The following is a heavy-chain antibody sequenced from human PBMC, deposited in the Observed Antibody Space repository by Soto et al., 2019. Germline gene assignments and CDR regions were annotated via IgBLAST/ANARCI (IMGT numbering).Heavy chain of an antibody. J-gene: IGHJ5*02. Sequence: ASVKVSCTASGYTFTSYDINWVRQATGQGLEWMGWMNPNSGNTGYAQKFQGRVTMTRNTSISTAYMELSSLRSEDTAVYYCARGGSITIFGVVPYGFDPWGQGTLVTVSS. CDR1: GYTFTSYD. CDR3: ARGGSITIFGVVPYGFDP. V-gene: IGHV1-8*01. D-gene: IGHD3-3*01. CDR2: MNPNSGNT.